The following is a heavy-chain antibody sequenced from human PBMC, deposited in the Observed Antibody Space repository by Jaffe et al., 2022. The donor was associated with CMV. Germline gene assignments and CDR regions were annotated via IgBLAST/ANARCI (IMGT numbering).Heavy chain of an antibody. J-gene: IGHJ4*02. V-gene: IGHV4-39*01. Sequence: QLQLQESGPGLVKPSETLSLTCTVSGGSISSSSYYWGWIRQPPGKGLEWIGSIYYSGSTYYNPSLKSRVTISVDTSKNQFSLKLSSVTAADTAVYYCARLLGRDGYNPTPYYFDYWGQGTLVTVSS. CDR1: GGSISSSSYY. D-gene: IGHD3-16*01. CDR3: ARLLGRDGYNPTPYYFDY. CDR2: IYYSGST.